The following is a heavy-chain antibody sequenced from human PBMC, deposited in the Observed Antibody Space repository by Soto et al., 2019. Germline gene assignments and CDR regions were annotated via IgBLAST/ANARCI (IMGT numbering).Heavy chain of an antibody. CDR1: GGSISSSSYY. Sequence: QLQLQESGPGLVKPSETLSLTCTVSGGSISSSSYYWGWIRQPPGKGLEWIGSIYYSGSTYYTPSLKSRVTISVDTSKNQFSLKLSSVTAADTAVYYCARHGVGYGEGKYYFDYWGQGTLVTVSS. V-gene: IGHV4-39*01. D-gene: IGHD4-17*01. J-gene: IGHJ4*02. CDR3: ARHGVGYGEGKYYFDY. CDR2: IYYSGST.